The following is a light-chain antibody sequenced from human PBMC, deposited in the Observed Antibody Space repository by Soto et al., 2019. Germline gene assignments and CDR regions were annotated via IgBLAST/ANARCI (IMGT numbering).Light chain of an antibody. Sequence: DIPMTQSPSSLSASAGDRVTITCQASQDISHYLNWYQQKPGKTPKVLIYDASTLEVGVPSRFSGSGSGTDFTFTISSLQPEDIGTYYCQQYDSLPLTFGAGTKVEIK. CDR3: QQYDSLPLT. J-gene: IGKJ4*01. CDR2: DAS. V-gene: IGKV1-33*01. CDR1: QDISHY.